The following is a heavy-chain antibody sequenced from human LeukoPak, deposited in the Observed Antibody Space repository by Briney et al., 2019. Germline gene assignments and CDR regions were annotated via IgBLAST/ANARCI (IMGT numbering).Heavy chain of an antibody. V-gene: IGHV6-1*01. CDR1: GDSVSSNSAA. CDR2: TYYRSKWYT. J-gene: IGHJ4*02. Sequence: SQTLSPTCTISGDSVSSNSAAWNWIRQSPSRGLEWLGRTYYRSKWYTDYALSVKSRITINPDTSKNQFSLQLNSVTPEDTAVYYCARGYGYYFDYWGQGALVTVSP. CDR3: ARGYGYYFDY. D-gene: IGHD5-18*01.